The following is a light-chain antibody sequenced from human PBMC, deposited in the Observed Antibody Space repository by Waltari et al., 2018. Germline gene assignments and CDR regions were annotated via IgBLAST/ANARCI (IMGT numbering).Light chain of an antibody. CDR2: EDT. CDR3: YSTDIFRSERGV. Sequence: SYELTQPPSVSVSPGQTATITCSGDLLTKKFTYWFQQKSGQAPVMVIYEDTKRLSAIPERFSGSSSGTPAALTITGAQVEDEADYYCYSTDIFRSERGVFGGGTKLLVL. J-gene: IGLJ2*01. CDR1: LLTKKF. V-gene: IGLV3-10*01.